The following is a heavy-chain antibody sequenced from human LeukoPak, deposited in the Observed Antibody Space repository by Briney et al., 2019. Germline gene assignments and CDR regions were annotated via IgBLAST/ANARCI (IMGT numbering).Heavy chain of an antibody. Sequence: PGGSLRLSCAASGFTFSSYAMGWVRQAPGKGLEWVSAISGSGGSTYYADSVKGRFTFSRDNSKNTLYLQMNSLRAEDTAVYYCAKPPSAYYYGSGSQDYWGQGTLVTVSS. D-gene: IGHD3-10*01. CDR2: ISGSGGST. J-gene: IGHJ4*02. V-gene: IGHV3-23*01. CDR1: GFTFSSYA. CDR3: AKPPSAYYYGSGSQDY.